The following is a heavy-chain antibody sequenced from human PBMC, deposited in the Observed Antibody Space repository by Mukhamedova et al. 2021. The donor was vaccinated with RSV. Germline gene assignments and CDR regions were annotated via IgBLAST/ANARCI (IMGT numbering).Heavy chain of an antibody. CDR3: ARIMAGACCGDCPIDY. CDR2: IDPSDSYT. D-gene: IGHD2-21*02. V-gene: IGHV5-10-1*01. Sequence: MPGKGLEWMGRIDPSDSYTNYSPSFQGHVTISADKSISTAYLQWSSLKASDTAMYYCARIMAGACCGDCPIDYWGQGTLVTVSS. J-gene: IGHJ4*02.